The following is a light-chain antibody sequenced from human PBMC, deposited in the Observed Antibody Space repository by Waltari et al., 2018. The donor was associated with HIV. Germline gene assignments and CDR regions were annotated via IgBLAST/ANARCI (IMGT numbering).Light chain of an antibody. CDR3: STWDDSLNGPV. CDR1: AANIGSHA. Sequence: QSVLSQAPSASGTPGQSVAISCSGRAANIGSHAVNWYQQLPGTAPKLLIHTNDQRPSGVPDRFSGSKSGTSASLAISELQSADESDYYWSTWDDSLNGPVFGGGTKLTVL. CDR2: TND. V-gene: IGLV1-44*01. J-gene: IGLJ2*01.